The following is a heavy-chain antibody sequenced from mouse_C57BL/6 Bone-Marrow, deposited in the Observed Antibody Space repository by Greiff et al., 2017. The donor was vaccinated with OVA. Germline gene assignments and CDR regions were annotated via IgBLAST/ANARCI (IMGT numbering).Heavy chain of an antibody. CDR2: INPNNGGT. J-gene: IGHJ2*01. Sequence: VQLKESGPELVKPGASVKMSCKASGYTFTDYNMHWVKQSHGKSLEWIGYINPNNGGTSYNQKFKGKATLTVNKSSSTAYMELRSLTSEDSAVYYCAIYYDYDVGGYWGQGTTLTVSS. D-gene: IGHD2-4*01. CDR3: AIYYDYDVGGY. V-gene: IGHV1-22*01. CDR1: GYTFTDYN.